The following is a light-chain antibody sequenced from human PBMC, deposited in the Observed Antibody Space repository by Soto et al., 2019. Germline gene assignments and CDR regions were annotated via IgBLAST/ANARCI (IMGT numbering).Light chain of an antibody. J-gene: IGKJ2*01. V-gene: IGKV1-5*03. Sequence: DIQTTQSPSTLSASVGDRVTITCRASQSINSWLAWYQQKPGKAPKLLIYKASSLESGVPSRFSGSGSGTEFTLTISSLQPDDFATYYCQQYYTYPYTFGQGTKLEIK. CDR2: KAS. CDR1: QSINSW. CDR3: QQYYTYPYT.